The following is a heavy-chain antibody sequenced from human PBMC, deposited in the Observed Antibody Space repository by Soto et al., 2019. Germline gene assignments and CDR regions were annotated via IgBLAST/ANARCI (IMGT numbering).Heavy chain of an antibody. CDR3: ASRGVAGSGTYYTDK. Sequence: EVQLVESGGGLVQPGGSLRLSCAASGFSFSSYWMHWVRQAPGKGPVWVSGINTDGSSTSYADSVKGRFTISRDNAKNTVYLRMNSLRAEDTAVYYWASRGVAGSGTYYTDKWGRGIMVAVSS. V-gene: IGHV3-74*01. D-gene: IGHD3-10*01. J-gene: IGHJ4*02. CDR1: GFSFSSYW. CDR2: INTDGSST.